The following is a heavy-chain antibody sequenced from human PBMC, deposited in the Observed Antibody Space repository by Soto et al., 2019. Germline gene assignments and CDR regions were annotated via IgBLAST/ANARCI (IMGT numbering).Heavy chain of an antibody. CDR2: INPSGGST. D-gene: IGHD6-13*01. V-gene: IGHV1-46*01. Sequence: ASVKVSCKASGYTFTSYDMHWVRQAPGQGLEWMGIINPSGGSTSYAQKFQGRVTMTRDTSTSTVYMELSSLRSEDTAVYYCARIKRRIAAAGIFDYWGQGTLVTVS. CDR1: GYTFTSYD. CDR3: ARIKRRIAAAGIFDY. J-gene: IGHJ4*02.